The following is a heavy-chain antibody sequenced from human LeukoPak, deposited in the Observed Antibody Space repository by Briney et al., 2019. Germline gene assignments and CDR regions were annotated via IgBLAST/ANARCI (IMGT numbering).Heavy chain of an antibody. D-gene: IGHD6-13*01. CDR1: GGSISSYY. CDR2: IYYSGST. Sequence: WETLSLTCTVSGGSISSYYWSWIRQPPGKGLEWIGDIYYSGSTNYNPSLKSRVTISVDTSKNQFSLKLSSVTAADTAVYYCARLRAAAGPYNWFDPWGQGTLVTVSS. V-gene: IGHV4-59*08. CDR3: ARLRAAAGPYNWFDP. J-gene: IGHJ5*02.